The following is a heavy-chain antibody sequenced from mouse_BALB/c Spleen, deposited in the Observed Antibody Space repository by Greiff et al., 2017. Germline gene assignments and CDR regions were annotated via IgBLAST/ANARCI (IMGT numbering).Heavy chain of an antibody. J-gene: IGHJ1*01. Sequence: EVKLVESRGGLVQPGGSRKLSCAASGFTFSSFGMHWVRQAPEKGLEWVAYISSGSSTIYYADTVKGRFTISRDNPKNTLFLQMTSLRSEDTAMYYCARSPPSSLYWYFDVWGAGTTVTVSS. CDR3: ARSPPSSLYWYFDV. D-gene: IGHD1-1*01. CDR2: ISSGSSTI. CDR1: GFTFSSFG. V-gene: IGHV5-17*02.